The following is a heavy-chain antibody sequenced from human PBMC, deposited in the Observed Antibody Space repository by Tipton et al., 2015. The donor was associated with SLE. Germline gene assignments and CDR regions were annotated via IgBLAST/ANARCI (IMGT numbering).Heavy chain of an antibody. CDR3: ARRGWVDAFDI. D-gene: IGHD6-19*01. J-gene: IGHJ3*02. Sequence: TLSLTCTVSGGAISTYYWSWIRQSPGKGLEWIGYVYYTGTTNYSPSLKSRVTISLDTSKNQFSLRLTSVTAADTAVYYCARRGWVDAFDIWGQGTMVIVSS. CDR2: VYYTGTT. V-gene: IGHV4-59*12. CDR1: GGAISTYY.